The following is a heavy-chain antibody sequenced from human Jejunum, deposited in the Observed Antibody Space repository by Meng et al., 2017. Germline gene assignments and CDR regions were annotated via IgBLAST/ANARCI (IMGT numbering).Heavy chain of an antibody. Sequence: QVQLMQAGPELKKPGAAVKVSCKTSGYTFTSQSLNWVRQAPGQGLEWIGWINTNTGNSNYAPGFTGRFVFSLDTSVSTAYLQISSLNVEDTAVYYCARHTGNFGLDFWGQGTLVTASS. J-gene: IGHJ4*02. CDR1: GYTFTSQS. D-gene: IGHD4-23*01. CDR2: INTNTGNS. V-gene: IGHV7-4-1*02. CDR3: ARHTGNFGLDF.